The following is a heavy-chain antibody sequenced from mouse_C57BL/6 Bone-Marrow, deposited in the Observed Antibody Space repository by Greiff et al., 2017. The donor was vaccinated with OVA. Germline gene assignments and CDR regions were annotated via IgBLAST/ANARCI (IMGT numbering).Heavy chain of an antibody. CDR3: ARVRGGLYAMDY. CDR1: GYSITSGYY. CDR2: ISYDGSN. J-gene: IGHJ4*01. Sequence: EVKLQESGPGLVKPSQSLSLTCSVTGYSITSGYYWHWIRQFPGNQLEWMGYISYDGSNNYNPSLKNRISITRDTSNNPFFLKLNSVTTENTATYYCARVRGGLYAMDYWGQGTSGTVSS. V-gene: IGHV3-6*01.